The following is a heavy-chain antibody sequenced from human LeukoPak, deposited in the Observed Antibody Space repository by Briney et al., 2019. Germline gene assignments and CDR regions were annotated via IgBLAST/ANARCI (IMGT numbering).Heavy chain of an antibody. CDR3: ATLGLGFCSSSRCYEDY. CDR2: IRYDESDK. J-gene: IGHJ4*02. D-gene: IGHD2-2*01. Sequence: GGSLRLSRAASGFTFSTYGMNWVRQAPGKGLEWVTFIRYDESDKYYADSVKGRFTISRDNSKNTLYLQMNSLRDDDTAVYYCATLGLGFCSSSRCYEDYWGQGTLVTVSS. V-gene: IGHV3-30*02. CDR1: GFTFSTYG.